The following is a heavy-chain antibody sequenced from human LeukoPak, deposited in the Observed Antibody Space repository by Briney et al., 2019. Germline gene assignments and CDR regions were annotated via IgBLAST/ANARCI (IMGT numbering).Heavy chain of an antibody. V-gene: IGHV4-34*01. CDR1: GGSFSGYY. Sequence: SETLSLTCAVYGGSFSGYYWSWIRQPPGKGQEWIGEINHSGSTNYNPSLKSRVTMSVDTSKNQFSLKLSSVTAADTAVYYCARDPLSYSSGWYKDYWGQGTLVTVSS. CDR3: ARDPLSYSSGWYKDY. CDR2: INHSGST. D-gene: IGHD6-19*01. J-gene: IGHJ4*02.